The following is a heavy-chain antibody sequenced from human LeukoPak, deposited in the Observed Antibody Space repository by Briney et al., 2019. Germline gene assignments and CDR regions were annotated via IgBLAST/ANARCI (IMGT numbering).Heavy chain of an antibody. J-gene: IGHJ4*02. D-gene: IGHD3-22*01. V-gene: IGHV4-39*01. CDR2: IYYSGST. CDR1: GGSFSSSNYY. Sequence: SETLSLTCTVSGGSFSSSNYYWGWIRQPPGKGLEWIGSIYYSGSTYYNSSLKSRVTISVDTSKNQFSLKLSSVTAADTVVYYCARLGGSSGYYLFDYWGQGTLVTVSS. CDR3: ARLGGSSGYYLFDY.